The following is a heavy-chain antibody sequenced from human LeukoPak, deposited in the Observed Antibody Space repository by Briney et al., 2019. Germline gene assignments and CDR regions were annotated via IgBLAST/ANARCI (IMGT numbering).Heavy chain of an antibody. J-gene: IGHJ4*02. CDR1: GYTFTGYY. CDR3: ARERSSGSYFSY. V-gene: IGHV1-2*02. Sequence: ASVKVSCKASGYTFTGYYMHWVRQAPGQGLEWMGWINPNSGGSNYAQKFQGRVTMTRDTSISTAYMELSRLRSDDTAVYYRARERSSGSYFSYWGQGTLVTVSS. D-gene: IGHD1-26*01. CDR2: INPNSGGS.